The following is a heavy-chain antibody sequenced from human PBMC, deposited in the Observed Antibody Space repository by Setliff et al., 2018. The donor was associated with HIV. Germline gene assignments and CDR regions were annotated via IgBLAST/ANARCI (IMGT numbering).Heavy chain of an antibody. V-gene: IGHV1-2*02. CDR2: ISAGSGGT. J-gene: IGHJ6*03. D-gene: IGHD2-2*01. CDR1: GYTFTSYA. CDR3: ARDHCSSSGCYEKYYYMDV. Sequence: ASVKVSCKASGYTFTSYAMHWVRKAPGQRHEWMGWISAGSGGTTYAQKFQGRVTMTRDTSSSTAYMEVRRLRSDDTAVYYCARDHCSSSGCYEKYYYMDVWCEGTMVTVSS.